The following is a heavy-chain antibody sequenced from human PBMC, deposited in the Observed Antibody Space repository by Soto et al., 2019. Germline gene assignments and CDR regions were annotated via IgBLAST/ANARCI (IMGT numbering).Heavy chain of an antibody. J-gene: IGHJ4*02. CDR1: GESTSSSNYY. V-gene: IGHV4-39*01. Sequence: SETLSLTCSVSGESTSSSNYYWGWIRQPPGKGLEWIGSIHYSGSTYYNPSLKSRVTISVDTSKNQFSLKLSSVTAADTAVYYCARRGFWSGYWYFDYWGQGTLVTVSS. CDR2: IHYSGST. D-gene: IGHD3-3*01. CDR3: ARRGFWSGYWYFDY.